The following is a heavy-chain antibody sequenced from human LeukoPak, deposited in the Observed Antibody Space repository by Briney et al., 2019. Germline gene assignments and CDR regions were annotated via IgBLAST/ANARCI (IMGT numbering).Heavy chain of an antibody. Sequence: SAKVSCKASGGTFSSYAISWVRQAPGQGLEWMGGIIPIFGTANYAQKFQGRVTITTDESTSTAYMELSSLRSEDTAVYYCARSRPIAARQYYYYMDVWGKGTTVTVSS. V-gene: IGHV1-69*05. CDR1: GGTFSSYA. CDR2: IIPIFGTA. D-gene: IGHD6-6*01. CDR3: ARSRPIAARQYYYYMDV. J-gene: IGHJ6*03.